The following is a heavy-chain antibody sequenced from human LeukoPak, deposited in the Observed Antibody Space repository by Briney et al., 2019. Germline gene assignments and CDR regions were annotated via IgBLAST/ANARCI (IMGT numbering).Heavy chain of an antibody. Sequence: PGGSLRLSCAASGFTLSSNYMSWVRQAPGKGLEWVSVIYSGGSTYYADSVKGRFTISRDNSKNTLYLQMNSLRAEDTAVHYCARDYGGTLDYWGQGTLVTVSS. CDR1: GFTLSSNY. D-gene: IGHD4/OR15-4a*01. CDR3: ARDYGGTLDY. CDR2: IYSGGST. J-gene: IGHJ4*02. V-gene: IGHV3-53*01.